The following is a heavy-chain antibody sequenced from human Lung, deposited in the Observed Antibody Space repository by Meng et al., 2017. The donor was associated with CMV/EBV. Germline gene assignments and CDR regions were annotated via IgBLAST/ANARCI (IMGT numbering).Heavy chain of an antibody. D-gene: IGHD3-3*01. Sequence: SXTLSLXCTVSGGSISSYYWSWIRQPPGKGLEWIGYIYYSGSTNYNPSLKSRVTISVDTSKNQFSLKLSSVTAADTAVYYCARVGLFLEWRELNAFDIWGQGTXVTVSS. J-gene: IGHJ3*02. CDR2: IYYSGST. V-gene: IGHV4-59*01. CDR1: GGSISSYY. CDR3: ARVGLFLEWRELNAFDI.